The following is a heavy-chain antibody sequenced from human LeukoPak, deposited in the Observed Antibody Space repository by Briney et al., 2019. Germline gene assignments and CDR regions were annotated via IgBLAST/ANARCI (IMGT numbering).Heavy chain of an antibody. J-gene: IGHJ4*02. CDR2: ISYDGSNK. Sequence: GGSLRLSCAASGFTFSSYGMHWVRQAPGKGLEWVAVISYDGSNKYYADSVKGRFTISRDNSKNTLYLQMNSLRAEDTAVYYCASGFDSSGFFDYWGQGTLVTVSS. CDR1: GFTFSSYG. CDR3: ASGFDSSGFFDY. V-gene: IGHV3-30*03. D-gene: IGHD3-22*01.